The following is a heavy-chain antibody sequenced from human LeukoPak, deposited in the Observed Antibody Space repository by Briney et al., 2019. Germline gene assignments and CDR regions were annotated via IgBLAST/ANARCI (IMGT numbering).Heavy chain of an antibody. V-gene: IGHV3-21*01. CDR1: GFTFSSYS. CDR3: ARETYYYDSRGDAFDI. J-gene: IGHJ3*02. Sequence: GGSLRLSCAASGFTFSSYSMNWVRQAPGKGLEWVSSISSSSSYIYYADSVKGRFTISRDNAKNSLYLQMNSLRAEDTAVHYCARETYYYDSRGDAFDIWGQGTMVTVSS. D-gene: IGHD3-22*01. CDR2: ISSSSSYI.